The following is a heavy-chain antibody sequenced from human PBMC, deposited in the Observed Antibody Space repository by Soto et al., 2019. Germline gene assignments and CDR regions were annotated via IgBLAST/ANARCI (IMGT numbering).Heavy chain of an antibody. D-gene: IGHD3-22*01. CDR2: IYYSGST. Sequence: PSETLSLTCSVSGGSISSGDCYWSWIRQPPGKGLEWIGYIYYSGSTYYNPSLKSRVTISVDTSKSQFSLKLSSVTAADTAVYYCVRESSGYYYVLDYWGQGTLVTVSS. J-gene: IGHJ4*02. V-gene: IGHV4-30-4*01. CDR1: GGSISSGDCY. CDR3: VRESSGYYYVLDY.